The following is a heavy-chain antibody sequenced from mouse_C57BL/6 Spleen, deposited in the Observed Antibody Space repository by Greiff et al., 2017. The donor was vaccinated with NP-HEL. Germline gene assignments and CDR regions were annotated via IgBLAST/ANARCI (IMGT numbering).Heavy chain of an antibody. Sequence: VQLQQPGAELVRPGSSVKLSCKASGYTFTSYWMHWVKQRPIQGLEWIGNIDPSDSETHYNQKFKDKATLTVDKSSSTAYMQLSSLTSEDSAVYYCARSTMITKTFAYWGQGTLVTVSA. V-gene: IGHV1-52*01. CDR2: IDPSDSET. J-gene: IGHJ3*01. D-gene: IGHD2-4*01. CDR3: ARSTMITKTFAY. CDR1: GYTFTSYW.